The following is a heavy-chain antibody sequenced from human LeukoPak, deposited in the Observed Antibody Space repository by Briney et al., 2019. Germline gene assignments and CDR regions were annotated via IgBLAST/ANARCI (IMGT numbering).Heavy chain of an antibody. CDR3: ARDKRWFGELGYYYYYGMDV. V-gene: IGHV4-31*03. CDR1: GGSISSGGYY. CDR2: IYYSGST. D-gene: IGHD3-10*01. J-gene: IGHJ6*02. Sequence: SQTLSLTCTVSGGSISSGGYYWSWVRQHPGKGLEWVGYIYYSGSTYYNPSLKSRVTISVDTSKNQFSLKLSSVTAADTAVYYCARDKRWFGELGYYYYYGMDVWGQGTTVTVSS.